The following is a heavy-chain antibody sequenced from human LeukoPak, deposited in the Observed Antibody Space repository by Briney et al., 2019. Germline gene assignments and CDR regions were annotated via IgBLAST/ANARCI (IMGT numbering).Heavy chain of an antibody. CDR1: GFTFSDYY. Sequence: GGSLRLSCAASGFTFSDYYMSWIRQAPGKGLEWVSYISSSGSTIYYADSVKGRFTISRDNAKNSLYLQMNSLRAEDTAVYYCARAVDTAMVMVYFDYWGQGTLVTVSS. CDR3: ARAVDTAMVMVYFDY. J-gene: IGHJ4*02. V-gene: IGHV3-11*01. D-gene: IGHD5-18*01. CDR2: ISSSGSTI.